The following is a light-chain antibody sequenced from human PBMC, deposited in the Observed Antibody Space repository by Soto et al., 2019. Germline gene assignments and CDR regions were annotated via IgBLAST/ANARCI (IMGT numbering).Light chain of an antibody. CDR3: QQYNSHWT. CDR2: DAS. V-gene: IGKV1-5*01. CDR1: QSISRW. Sequence: DIQMPQSPSALSESVGDRDTVSCRASQSISRWVAWYQQQPGKAPTXLIYDASSLQSGVPSRFSGIGSGTEFTLTISSLQPDDSATDDCQQYNSHWTFGQGTKVDIK. J-gene: IGKJ1*01.